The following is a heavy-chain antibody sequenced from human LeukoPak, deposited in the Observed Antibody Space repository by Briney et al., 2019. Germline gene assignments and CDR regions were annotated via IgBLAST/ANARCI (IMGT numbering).Heavy chain of an antibody. CDR1: GYTLTELS. J-gene: IGHJ4*02. CDR2: FDPEDGET. D-gene: IGHD4-17*01. CDR3: ATGEFLLDYGDYNLFDY. Sequence: ASVKVSCKVSGYTLTELSMHWVRQAPGKGLEWMGGFDPEDGETICAQKFQGRVTMTEDTSTDTAYMELSSLRSEDTAVYYCATGEFLLDYGDYNLFDYWGQGTLVTVSS. V-gene: IGHV1-24*01.